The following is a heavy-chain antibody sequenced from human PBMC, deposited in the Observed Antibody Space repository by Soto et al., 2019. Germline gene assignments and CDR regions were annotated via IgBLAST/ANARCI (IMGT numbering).Heavy chain of an antibody. Sequence: QVQLQESGPGLVKPSGPLSLTCAVSGASINGDTCWVWVRKPPGKGLEWIGEIYHTGSTNYNPSLKSRVLISVDKSQNQFFLKLTSVTAADTAVYFCARGERQQQRDSWGQGTLVTVSS. J-gene: IGHJ4*02. D-gene: IGHD6-13*01. CDR3: ARGERQQQRDS. V-gene: IGHV4-4*02. CDR1: GASINGDTC. CDR2: IYHTGST.